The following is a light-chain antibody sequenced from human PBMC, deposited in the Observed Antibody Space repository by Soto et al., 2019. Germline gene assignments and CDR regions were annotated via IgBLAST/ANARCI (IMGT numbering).Light chain of an antibody. V-gene: IGKV1-17*01. CDR1: QGIRND. CDR2: AAS. J-gene: IGKJ1*01. CDR3: LQHKSYPWT. Sequence: DIQMTQSPSSLSASVGDRVTITCRASQGIRNDLSWYQQKPGKAPKRLIYAASSLQSGVPSRFSGSESGTEFTLTISSPQPEDFATYYCLQHKSYPWTFGQGTKVEIK.